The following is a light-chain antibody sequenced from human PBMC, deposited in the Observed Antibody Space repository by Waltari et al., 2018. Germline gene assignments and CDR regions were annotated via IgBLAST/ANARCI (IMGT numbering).Light chain of an antibody. CDR2: RNN. J-gene: IGLJ1*01. CDR1: SHNIGSNY. Sequence: QSVLTQPPSASGTPGQRVTISCSGRSHNIGSNYVYWYQQLPGTAPKLLIYRNNQRPSGVPDRFSGSKSGTSASLAISGLRSEDEADYYCAAWDDSLRGDVFGTGTKVTVL. CDR3: AAWDDSLRGDV. V-gene: IGLV1-47*01.